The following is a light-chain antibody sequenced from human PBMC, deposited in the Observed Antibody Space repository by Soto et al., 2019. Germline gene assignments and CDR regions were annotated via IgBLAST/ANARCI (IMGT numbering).Light chain of an antibody. V-gene: IGLV2-14*01. CDR1: SSDVGGYDY. Sequence: QAVLTQPASVSGSPGQSITISCTGTSSDVGGYDYVSWYQQHPGKGPKLMIYDVSYRPSGISNRFSGSKSGNTASLTISGLQAEDEADYFCTSYRSSNTVIFGGGTKLTVL. J-gene: IGLJ2*01. CDR3: TSYRSSNTVI. CDR2: DVS.